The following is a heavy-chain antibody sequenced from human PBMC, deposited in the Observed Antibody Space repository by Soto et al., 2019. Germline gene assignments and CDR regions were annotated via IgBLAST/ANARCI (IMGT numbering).Heavy chain of an antibody. Sequence: ASVKFSCNASGDTGTSYHIHWVRQSPGQGLEWMGGINPHSDVTNYAQSFQGRFTMTRDTSISTVYMELGSLTSNDKAVYYCARDSNLGGYLYHFAYWGQGILLPVSS. CDR1: GDTGTSYH. CDR2: INPHSDVT. CDR3: ARDSNLGGYLYHFAY. J-gene: IGHJ4*02. V-gene: IGHV1-2*02. D-gene: IGHD3-10*01.